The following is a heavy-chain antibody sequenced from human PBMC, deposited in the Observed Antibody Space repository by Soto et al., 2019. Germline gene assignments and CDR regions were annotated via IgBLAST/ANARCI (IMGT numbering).Heavy chain of an antibody. CDR1: GLTFSNYA. J-gene: IGHJ4*02. CDR3: TKEGGYSYGQY. D-gene: IGHD5-18*01. Sequence: CLRLSCAASGLTFSNYAMSWVLQAPGKGLEWVSAISGNGGNTYYADSVKGRFTISRDNSKNTLYLQMNSLRAEDTAVYYCTKEGGYSYGQYWGQGTLVTVSS. CDR2: ISGNGGNT. V-gene: IGHV3-23*01.